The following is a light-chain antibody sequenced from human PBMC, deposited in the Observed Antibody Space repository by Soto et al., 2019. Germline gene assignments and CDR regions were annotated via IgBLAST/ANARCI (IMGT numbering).Light chain of an antibody. Sequence: QSALTQPASVSGSPGQSITISCTGTSSDVGGYNYVSWCQQHPGKAPKLLIYDVSNRPSGASNRFSGSKSGNTASLTISGLQAEDEADYYCSSYTGSTTLHYVFGTGTKLTVL. CDR1: SSDVGGYNY. V-gene: IGLV2-14*01. CDR2: DVS. J-gene: IGLJ1*01. CDR3: SSYTGSTTLHYV.